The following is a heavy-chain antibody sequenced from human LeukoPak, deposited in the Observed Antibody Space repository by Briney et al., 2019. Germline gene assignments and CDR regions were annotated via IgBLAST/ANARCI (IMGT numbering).Heavy chain of an antibody. V-gene: IGHV3-7*01. J-gene: IGHJ3*02. CDR1: GFTFSSYW. CDR2: IKQDGSEK. CDR3: ARGPGDFDASDI. Sequence: PGGSLRLSCAASGFTFSSYWMHWVRQAPGKGLEWVANIKQDGSEKYYVDSVKGRFTISRDNAENSLYLQMNSLRVEDTAVYYCARGPGDFDASDIWGQGTMVTVSS. D-gene: IGHD1-14*01.